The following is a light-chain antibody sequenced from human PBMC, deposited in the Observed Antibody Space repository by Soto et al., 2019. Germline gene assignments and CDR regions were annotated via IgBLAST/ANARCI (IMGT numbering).Light chain of an antibody. CDR1: QSLLHSNGYNY. CDR3: QQSRQLPRT. Sequence: DIVMTQSPLSLPVTPGEPASISCRSSQSLLHSNGYNYLYWYLQKPGQPPQLLIYEVSKRFSGVPDRFGGSGSAKDFTLKIRRVEAEDVGVYYCQQSRQLPRTFGQGTKVDIK. CDR2: EVS. J-gene: IGKJ1*01. V-gene: IGKV2D-29*01.